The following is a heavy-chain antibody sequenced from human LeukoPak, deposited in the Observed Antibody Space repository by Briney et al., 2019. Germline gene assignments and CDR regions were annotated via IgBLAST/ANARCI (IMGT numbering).Heavy chain of an antibody. CDR3: AKSDLYCSSSSCYPDY. D-gene: IGHD2-2*01. CDR1: GFTVSSNY. CDR2: IYSGGST. V-gene: IGHV3-53*05. J-gene: IGHJ4*02. Sequence: GGSLRLSCAASGFTVSSNYMSWVRQAPGKGLEWVSVIYSGGSTYYADSVKGRFTISRDNSKNTLYLQMNSLRPEDTAVYYCAKSDLYCSSSSCYPDYWGQGTLVTVSS.